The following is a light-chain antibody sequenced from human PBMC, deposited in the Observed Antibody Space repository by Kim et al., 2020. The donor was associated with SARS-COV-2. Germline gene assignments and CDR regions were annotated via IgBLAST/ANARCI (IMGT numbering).Light chain of an antibody. Sequence: GQSITISCTGASSDGCGCNYVTWYQHHPGKATKLMIYDVSKRPSEISNRFSGSESGNTASLTFSGLQAEDETDYYCSSYASSNTFVFGTGTKVTVL. J-gene: IGLJ1*01. CDR1: SSDGCGCNY. CDR2: DVS. CDR3: SSYASSNTFV. V-gene: IGLV2-14*03.